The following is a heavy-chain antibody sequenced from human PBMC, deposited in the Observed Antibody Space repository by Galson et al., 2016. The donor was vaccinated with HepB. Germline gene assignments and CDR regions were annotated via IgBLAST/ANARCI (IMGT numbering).Heavy chain of an antibody. Sequence: SLRLSCAASGVTVSNNYMSWVRQAPGRGLEWVSVIYSGGDTYYADSVKGRFTISRDNFENKVYLQMNSLRAEDTAIYYCARDTWTWNGGQGTMVTVSS. J-gene: IGHJ3*01. D-gene: IGHD3/OR15-3a*01. CDR1: GVTVSNNY. CDR3: ARDTWTWN. V-gene: IGHV3-66*01. CDR2: IYSGGDT.